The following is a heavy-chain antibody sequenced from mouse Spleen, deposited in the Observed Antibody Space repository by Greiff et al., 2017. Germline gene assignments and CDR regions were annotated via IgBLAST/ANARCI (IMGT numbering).Heavy chain of an antibody. J-gene: IGHJ1*03. V-gene: IGHV5-4*03. CDR3: ARKLGRDWYFDV. Sequence: DVKLVESGGGLVKPGGSLKLSCAASGFTFSSYAMSWVRQTPEKRLEWVATISDGGSYTYYPDNVKGRFTISRDNAKNNLYLQMSHLKSEDTAMYYCARKLGRDWYFDVWGTGTTVTVSS. D-gene: IGHD4-1*01. CDR1: GFTFSSYA. CDR2: ISDGGSYT.